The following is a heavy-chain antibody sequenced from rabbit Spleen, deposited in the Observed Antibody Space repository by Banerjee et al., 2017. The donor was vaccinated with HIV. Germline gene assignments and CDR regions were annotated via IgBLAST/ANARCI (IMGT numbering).Heavy chain of an antibody. D-gene: IGHD4-1*01. J-gene: IGHJ6*01. CDR1: GFTLSSYW. CDR3: ARDLDDVIGWNFGW. CDR2: VNGGGSGTT. Sequence: QQQLEESGGGQVKPGGTLTLSCKASGFTLSSYWIWWVRQAPGKGLEWIACVNGGGSGTTHYATWAKGRFTVSKTSSTTVTLQMTSLTAADTATYFCARDLDDVIGWNFGWWGPGTLVTVS. V-gene: IGHV1S45*01.